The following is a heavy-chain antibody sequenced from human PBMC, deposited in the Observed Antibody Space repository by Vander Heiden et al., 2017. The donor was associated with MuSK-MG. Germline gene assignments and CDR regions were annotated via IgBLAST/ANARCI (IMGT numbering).Heavy chain of an antibody. CDR3: ARLYSSGWPDAFDI. Sequence: EVQLVESGGGLVQPGGSLRLSCAASGFTFSSYWMSWVRQAPGKGLEWVANIKQDGSEKYYVDSVKGRFTISRDNAKNSLYLQMNSLRAEDTAVYYCARLYSSGWPDAFDIWGQGTMVTVSS. J-gene: IGHJ3*02. V-gene: IGHV3-7*04. D-gene: IGHD6-19*01. CDR1: GFTFSSYW. CDR2: IKQDGSEK.